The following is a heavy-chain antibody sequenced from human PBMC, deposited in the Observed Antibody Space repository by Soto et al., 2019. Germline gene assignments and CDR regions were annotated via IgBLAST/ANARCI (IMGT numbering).Heavy chain of an antibody. V-gene: IGHV4-34*01. CDR1: GGSFSGYY. CDR3: ARGVYCSSTNFYKDFFQS. CDR2: INHYGST. J-gene: IGHJ1*01. Sequence: ASETLSLTCTGYGGSFSGYYWRWIRQPPGKGLEWIGEINHYGSTNYNPSLKRRVTISVDTSKNQFSLKLNSVTAADTAVYYCARGVYCSSTNFYKDFFQSWGPGTLVTVS. D-gene: IGHD2-2*02.